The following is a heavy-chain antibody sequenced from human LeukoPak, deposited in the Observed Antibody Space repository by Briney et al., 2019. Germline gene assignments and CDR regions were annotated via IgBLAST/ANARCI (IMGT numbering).Heavy chain of an antibody. CDR3: AREAGYSSSWRSECFQH. CDR2: INPNSGGT. CDR1: GYTFTGYY. J-gene: IGHJ1*01. V-gene: IGHV1-2*02. Sequence: VASVKVSCKASGYTFTGYYMHWVRQAPGQGLEWMGWINPNSGGTNYAQKFQGRVTMTRDTSISTAYMELSRLRSDDTAVYYCAREAGYSSSWRSECFQHWGQGTLVTVSS. D-gene: IGHD6-13*01.